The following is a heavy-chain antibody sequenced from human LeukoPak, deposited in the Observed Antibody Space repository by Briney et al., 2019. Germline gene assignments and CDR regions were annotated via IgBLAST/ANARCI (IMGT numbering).Heavy chain of an antibody. D-gene: IGHD1-26*01. CDR1: GYSFNTYW. Sequence: GESLKISCKGSGYSFNTYWIGWVRQMPGKGLEWMGIIYPGDSDTKYSPSFQGQVTISADKSISTAYLQWSSLKASDTAMYYCASQAGSGSYSSVAFDIWGQGTMVTVSS. J-gene: IGHJ3*02. CDR2: IYPGDSDT. CDR3: ASQAGSGSYSSVAFDI. V-gene: IGHV5-51*01.